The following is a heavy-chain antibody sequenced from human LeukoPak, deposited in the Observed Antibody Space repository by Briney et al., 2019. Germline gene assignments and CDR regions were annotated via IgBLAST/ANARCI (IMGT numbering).Heavy chain of an antibody. J-gene: IGHJ5*02. CDR3: AKEGAEYNLSA. CDR2: ISGSGGST. D-gene: IGHD1-1*01. V-gene: IGHV3-23*01. CDR1: GFTFSHYA. Sequence: PGGSLRLSCAASGFTFSHYAMNWVRQAPGKGLEWVSGISGSGGSTFYADSVKGRFTISRDNSKNTLYLQVTSLRADDTAVFYCAKEGAEYNLSAWGQGTLVTVSS.